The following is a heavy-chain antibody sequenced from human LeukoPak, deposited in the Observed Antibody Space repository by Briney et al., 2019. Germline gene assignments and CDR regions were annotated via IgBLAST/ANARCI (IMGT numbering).Heavy chain of an antibody. CDR3: ARVGYFGSGSYCPY. CDR1: GYTFTDYY. Sequence: ASVKVSCKASGYTFTDYYIHWVRRAPGQGLEWMGWINPSNGGTNFAQEFQGRVTMTRDTSISTAYMELSRLTPDDTAVYYCARVGYFGSGSYCPYWGQGTLVTVSS. V-gene: IGHV1-2*02. D-gene: IGHD3-10*01. CDR2: INPSNGGT. J-gene: IGHJ4*02.